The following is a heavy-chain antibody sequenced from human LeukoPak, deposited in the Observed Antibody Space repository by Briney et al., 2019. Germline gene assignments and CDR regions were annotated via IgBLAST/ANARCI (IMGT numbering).Heavy chain of an antibody. CDR2: IYYSGST. J-gene: IGHJ5*02. CDR1: GGSISSSSYH. CDR3: ARREWVGGWFDP. V-gene: IGHV4-39*01. D-gene: IGHD3-3*01. Sequence: PSETLSLTCTVSGGSISSSSYHWGWIRQPPGKGLEWIGSIYYSGSTYYNPSLKSRVTISVDTSKNQFSLKLSSVTAADTAVYYCARREWVGGWFDPWGQGTLVTVSS.